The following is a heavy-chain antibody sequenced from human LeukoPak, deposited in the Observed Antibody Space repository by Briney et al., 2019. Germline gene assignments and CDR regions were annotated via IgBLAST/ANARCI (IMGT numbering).Heavy chain of an antibody. CDR3: ARAYCGGDCYSRPSSRMGYGMDV. V-gene: IGHV1-2*02. D-gene: IGHD2-21*02. Sequence: AASVKVSCKAAGYTFIDYAMHWVRQAPGQGLEWMGWINPNSGGTNYAQKFQGRVTMTRDTSISTAYMELSRLRSDDTAVYYCARAYCGGDCYSRPSSRMGYGMDVWGQGTTVTVSS. J-gene: IGHJ6*02. CDR2: INPNSGGT. CDR1: GYTFIDYA.